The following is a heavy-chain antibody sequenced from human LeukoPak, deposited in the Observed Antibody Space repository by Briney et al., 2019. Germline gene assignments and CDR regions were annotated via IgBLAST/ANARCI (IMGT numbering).Heavy chain of an antibody. CDR2: WRYDGSP. CDR1: GCSISGRY. V-gene: IGHV4-59*08. Sequence: SETLSLTCAVSGCSISGRYWSWIRQPPGKGLEWIANWRYDGSPNYTPSLESRATISLDTSKNQFSLSLTSVTAADTAVYYCVVTQKWLAFDYWGQGILVTVSS. D-gene: IGHD6-19*01. CDR3: VVTQKWLAFDY. J-gene: IGHJ4*02.